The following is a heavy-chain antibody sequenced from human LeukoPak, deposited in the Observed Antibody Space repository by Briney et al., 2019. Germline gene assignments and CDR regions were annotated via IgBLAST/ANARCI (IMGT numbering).Heavy chain of an antibody. J-gene: IGHJ4*02. V-gene: IGHV4-34*01. CDR3: ARGPNYDFWSGYYAG. CDR2: INHSGST. Sequence: SETLSLTCAVYGGSLSGYYWSWIGQPPGKGLEWIGEINHSGSTNYNPSLKSRVTISVDTSKNQFSLKLSSVTAADTAVYYCARGPNYDFWSGYYAGGGQGTLVTVSS. D-gene: IGHD3-3*01. CDR1: GGSLSGYY.